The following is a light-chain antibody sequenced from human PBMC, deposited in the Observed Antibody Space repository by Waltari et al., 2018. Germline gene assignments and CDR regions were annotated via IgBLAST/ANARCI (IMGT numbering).Light chain of an antibody. Sequence: DIQLTQSPSFLSASVRDRVTITSPASQGISNCLAWYQHKPGKAPKLLIYSASTLQSGVPSRFSGSGSGTEFSLTISSLQPEDFATYYCQQLNSYPLTFGGGTKVEIK. CDR2: SAS. CDR3: QQLNSYPLT. J-gene: IGKJ4*01. CDR1: QGISNC. V-gene: IGKV1-9*01.